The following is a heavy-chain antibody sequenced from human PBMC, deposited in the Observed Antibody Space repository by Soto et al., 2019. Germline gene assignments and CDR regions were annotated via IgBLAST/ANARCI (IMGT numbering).Heavy chain of an antibody. D-gene: IGHD3-3*01. CDR3: AKGRGEMNCAISPSPDSVQTGGGYHYYYYGMDV. V-gene: IGHV3-30*18. CDR1: GFTFPRFG. Sequence: GGSLRLSCAASGFTFPRFGMHWVRQAPGKGLEWVALITYEGSQIYYADAVKGRFTISRDNGDNTLSLQMDNLRTEDTATYFCAKGRGEMNCAISPSPDSVQTGGGYHYYYYGMDVWGQGTTVTVSS. J-gene: IGHJ6*02. CDR2: ITYEGSQI.